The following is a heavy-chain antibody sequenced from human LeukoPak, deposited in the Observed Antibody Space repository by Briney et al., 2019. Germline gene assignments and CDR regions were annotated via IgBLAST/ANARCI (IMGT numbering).Heavy chain of an antibody. CDR3: ARHPTSYFDY. J-gene: IGHJ4*02. CDR1: DGSITNSY. CDR2: IFYSGGT. V-gene: IGHV4-59*08. Sequence: PSETLSLTCTVSDGSITNSYWSWIRQPPGKGLEWIGYIFYSGGTNYSPSLKSRVSISIDTSNNQFYLKLKSATAADTAVYYCARHPTSYFDYWGQGTLVTVSS.